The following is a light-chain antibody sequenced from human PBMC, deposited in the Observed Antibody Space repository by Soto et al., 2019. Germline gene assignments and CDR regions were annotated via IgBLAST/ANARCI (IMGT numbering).Light chain of an antibody. V-gene: IGKV3-20*01. J-gene: IGKJ5*01. Sequence: EIVMTQSPATLSVSPGERATLSCRASQSVSASYLAWYQQKPGQAPRLLIYAASSRATGIPDRFSGSGSGTDFTLTVSRLEPEDFVVYYCQQYGNSPAITFGQGTRWRL. CDR1: QSVSASY. CDR2: AAS. CDR3: QQYGNSPAIT.